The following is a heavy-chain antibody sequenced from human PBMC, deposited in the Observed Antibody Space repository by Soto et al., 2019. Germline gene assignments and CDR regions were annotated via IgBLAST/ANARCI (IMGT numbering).Heavy chain of an antibody. CDR2: IYHSGST. Sequence: SDTLSLTCACSGDSLSSGYYWAWLRQPPGKGLEWIGSIYHSGSTYYNPSLKSRVTISVDTSKNQFSLKLSSVTAADTAVYYCARVYYYDSSGYYFDYWGQGNLVTVSS. CDR3: ARVYYYDSSGYYFDY. CDR1: GDSLSSGYY. D-gene: IGHD3-22*01. V-gene: IGHV4-38-2*01. J-gene: IGHJ4*02.